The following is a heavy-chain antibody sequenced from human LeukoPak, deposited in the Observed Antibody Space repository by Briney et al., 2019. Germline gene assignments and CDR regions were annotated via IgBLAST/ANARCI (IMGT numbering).Heavy chain of an antibody. D-gene: IGHD5-12*01. V-gene: IGHV4-59*01. J-gene: IGHJ4*02. Sequence: SETLSLTCTVSGGSISSYYWSWIRQPPGKGLEWIGFIYYSGSTNYNPSLKSRVTISVDTSKNKFSLKLSSVTAADTAVYYCARSRSRGYSGDFDYWGQGTLVTVSS. CDR1: GGSISSYY. CDR2: IYYSGST. CDR3: ARSRSRGYSGDFDY.